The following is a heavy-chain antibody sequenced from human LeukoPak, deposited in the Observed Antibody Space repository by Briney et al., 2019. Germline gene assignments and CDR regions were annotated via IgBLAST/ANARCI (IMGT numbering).Heavy chain of an antibody. CDR3: AKDKGSGTYPPY. D-gene: IGHD1-26*01. Sequence: GGSLRLSWAASGFTFSSFALSWVRQGPGKGLEWVSGISGSGGSTYYADSVKGRFTISRDNSNNRLYLQMNSLRAEDTAVYYCAKDKGSGTYPPYWGQGTLVTVSS. CDR1: GFTFSSFA. CDR2: ISGSGGST. V-gene: IGHV3-23*01. J-gene: IGHJ4*02.